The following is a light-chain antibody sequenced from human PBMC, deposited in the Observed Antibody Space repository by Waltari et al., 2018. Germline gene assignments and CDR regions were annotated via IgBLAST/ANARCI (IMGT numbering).Light chain of an antibody. CDR2: ASS. J-gene: IGKJ4*01. V-gene: IGKV1-17*01. Sequence: DIQMTQSPSSLSASVGDKVTITCRASQDISNALAWYQQKPGKDPKLLIYASSNLQSGVPLRFSGSGSGTDFTLTISSRQPEDFAVYYCQQRNSDPLTFGGGTKVEIK. CDR3: QQRNSDPLT. CDR1: QDISNA.